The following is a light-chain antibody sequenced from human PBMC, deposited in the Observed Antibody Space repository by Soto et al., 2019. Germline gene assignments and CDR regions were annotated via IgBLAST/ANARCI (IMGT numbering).Light chain of an antibody. CDR3: QQYGGSPIFT. V-gene: IGKV3-20*01. Sequence: EIVLTQSPGTLSLSPGERATLSCRASQSVSSNYLAWYQFKVGQAPRLLIYGASNRPTGIPDRFSGSGSGTVFTLTISRLEPEDSAVYFCQQYGGSPIFTFGPGTKLDIK. CDR1: QSVSSNY. J-gene: IGKJ3*01. CDR2: GAS.